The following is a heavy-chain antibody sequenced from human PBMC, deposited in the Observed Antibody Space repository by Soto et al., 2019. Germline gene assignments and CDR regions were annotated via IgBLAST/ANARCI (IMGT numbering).Heavy chain of an antibody. V-gene: IGHV4-39*01. J-gene: IGHJ4*02. CDR3: ARLPSRHLVDY. CDR2: MFYGVST. Sequence: SETLSLTCTVSGSSINSSGYYWGWIRQPPGKGLEWIWSMFYGVSTYYNPSLKSRVTVSVDTSKNQFSLNLRSVTAADTAVYYCARLPSRHLVDYWGQGTLVTVSS. CDR1: GSSINSSGYY. D-gene: IGHD3-3*02.